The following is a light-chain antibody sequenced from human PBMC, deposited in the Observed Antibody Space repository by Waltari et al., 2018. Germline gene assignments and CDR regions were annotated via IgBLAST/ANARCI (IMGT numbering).Light chain of an antibody. CDR1: SSDVGDYKY. CDR3: SSFTIPTTWV. Sequence: QSALTQPASVSGSLGQSITISCTGSSSDVGDYKYVSWYQQHPGKAPKVMIYEVTNRPSGVSNRFSGSKSGNTASLTISGLQAEDEADYYCSSFTIPTTWVFGGGTKLTVL. J-gene: IGLJ3*02. V-gene: IGLV2-14*01. CDR2: EVT.